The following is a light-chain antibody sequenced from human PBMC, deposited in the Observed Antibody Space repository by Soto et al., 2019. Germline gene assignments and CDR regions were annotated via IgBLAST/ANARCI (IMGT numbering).Light chain of an antibody. J-gene: IGLJ2*01. CDR3: AAWDDSLRGVV. CDR1: SSNIGNNY. V-gene: IGLV1-47*01. CDR2: RNN. Sequence: QSVLTQPPSASGTPGQRVTISCSGTSSNIGNNYVCWYQHLPGTAPKLLIYRNNQRPSGVPDRFSGSKSGTSAALAISGLRSDDDADYYCAAWDDSLRGVVFGGGTKLTVL.